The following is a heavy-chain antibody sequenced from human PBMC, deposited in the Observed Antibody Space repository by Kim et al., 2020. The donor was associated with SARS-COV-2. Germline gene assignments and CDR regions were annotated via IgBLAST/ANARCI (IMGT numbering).Heavy chain of an antibody. D-gene: IGHD5-12*01. CDR3: ARDYSGYDFVVYYFDY. J-gene: IGHJ4*02. Sequence: KLQGRVTMTTDTSTSTAYMELRSLRSDDTAVYYCARDYSGYDFVVYYFDYWGQGTLVTVSS. V-gene: IGHV1-18*01.